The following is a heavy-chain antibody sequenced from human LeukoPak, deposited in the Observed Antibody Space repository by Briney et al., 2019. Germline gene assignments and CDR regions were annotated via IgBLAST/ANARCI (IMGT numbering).Heavy chain of an antibody. CDR3: ARDPSWGDYGGNSGYFDY. Sequence: SETLSLTCTVSGGSISSGSYYWSWIRQPAGKGLEWIGRIYTSGSTNYNPSLKSRVTISVDTSKDQFSLKLSSVTAADTAVYYCARDPSWGDYGGNSGYFDYWGQGTLVTVSS. CDR1: GGSISSGSYY. CDR2: IYTSGST. V-gene: IGHV4-61*02. J-gene: IGHJ4*02. D-gene: IGHD4-23*01.